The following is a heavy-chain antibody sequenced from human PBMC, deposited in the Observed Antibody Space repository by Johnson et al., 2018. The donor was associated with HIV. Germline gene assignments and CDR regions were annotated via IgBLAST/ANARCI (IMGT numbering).Heavy chain of an antibody. V-gene: IGHV3-7*05. CDR3: ARESDSSGYYSYAFDI. J-gene: IGHJ3*02. D-gene: IGHD3-22*01. Sequence: VQLVEYGGGLVQPGGSLRLSCAASGFTFSQSWMSWVRQTPGKGLEWVANIKQDGSEKYYVDSVKGRFTISRDNAKNSLYLQMNSLRAEDTAVYYCARESDSSGYYSYAFDIWGQGTMVTVSS. CDR1: GFTFSQSW. CDR2: IKQDGSEK.